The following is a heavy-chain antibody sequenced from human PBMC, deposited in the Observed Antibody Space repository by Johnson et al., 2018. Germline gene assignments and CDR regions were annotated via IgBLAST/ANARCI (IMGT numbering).Heavy chain of an antibody. CDR2: ISWNSGRI. J-gene: IGHJ6*03. V-gene: IGHV3-9*01. D-gene: IGHD2-8*01. CDR1: GFTFDDYD. Sequence: VQLVQSGGGLVQPGRSLRLSCAASGFTFDDYDLPWVRQAPGKRLEWVSGISWNSGRIGYADSVKGRFTIYRDNAKNSLYLQMNSLRAEHTALDYCAKVRPACMNDCCYMGVWGKGTTVTVSS. CDR3: AKVRPACMNDCCYMGV.